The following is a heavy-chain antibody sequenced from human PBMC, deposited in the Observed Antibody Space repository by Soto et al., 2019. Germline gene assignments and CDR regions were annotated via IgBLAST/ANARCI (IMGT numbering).Heavy chain of an antibody. CDR3: AKQGRTIFGVVIDYYYYGMDV. J-gene: IGHJ6*02. D-gene: IGHD3-3*01. CDR2: ISGSGGST. CDR1: GFTFSSYA. V-gene: IGHV3-23*01. Sequence: GGSLRLSCAASGFTFSSYAMSWVRQAPGKGLEWVSAISGSGGSTYYADSVKGRFTISGDNSKNTLYLQMNSLRAEDTAVYYCAKQGRTIFGVVIDYYYYGMDVWGRGTTVTVSS.